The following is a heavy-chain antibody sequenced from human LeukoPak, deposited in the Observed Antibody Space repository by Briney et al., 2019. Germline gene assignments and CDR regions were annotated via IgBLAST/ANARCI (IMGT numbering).Heavy chain of an antibody. Sequence: GGSLRLSCGASGFTFSSYWMSWFRQAPGKGLEWVASIKADGSADYYVDSVKGRFTISRDNSKNTLYLQMNSLRAEDTAVYYCAKDLSAPIYCSSTSCLNYYGMDVWGQGTTVTVSS. V-gene: IGHV3-7*03. J-gene: IGHJ6*02. CDR2: IKADGSAD. CDR1: GFTFSSYW. CDR3: AKDLSAPIYCSSTSCLNYYGMDV. D-gene: IGHD2-2*01.